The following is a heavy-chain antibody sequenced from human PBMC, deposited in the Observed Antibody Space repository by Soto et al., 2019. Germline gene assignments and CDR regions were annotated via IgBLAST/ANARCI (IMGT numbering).Heavy chain of an antibody. Sequence: GASVKVSCKASGYTFTSYYMHWVRQAPGQGLEWMGIINPSGGSTSYAQKFQGRVTMTRDTSTSTVYMELSSLRSEDTAVYYCARDFLGPGDAFDIWGQGTMVTVS. CDR1: GYTFTSYY. CDR3: ARDFLGPGDAFDI. CDR2: INPSGGST. V-gene: IGHV1-46*01. J-gene: IGHJ3*02.